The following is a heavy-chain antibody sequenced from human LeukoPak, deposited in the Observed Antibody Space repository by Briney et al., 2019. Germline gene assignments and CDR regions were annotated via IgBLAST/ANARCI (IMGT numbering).Heavy chain of an antibody. D-gene: IGHD3-16*02. CDR2: ISSSGVST. Sequence: PGGPLRLSCAASGFTFSSYAMNWVRQAPGKGLEWVSAISSSGVSTYYADSVKGRFTISRDNSKNTLYLQMNSLRAEDLAVYYCAKVSLWGSYRLEAWGQGTLVTVSS. V-gene: IGHV3-23*01. CDR3: AKVSLWGSYRLEA. J-gene: IGHJ5*02. CDR1: GFTFSSYA.